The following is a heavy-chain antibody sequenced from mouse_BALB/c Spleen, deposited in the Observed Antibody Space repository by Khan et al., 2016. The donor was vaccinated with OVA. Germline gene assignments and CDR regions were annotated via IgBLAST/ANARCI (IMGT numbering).Heavy chain of an antibody. CDR2: INTYTGEP. CDR3: TRPPYFSYVMVY. CDR1: GYTFRSFG. V-gene: IGHV9-3-1*01. Sequence: QIQLVHSGPELKKPGETVKISCKASGYTFRSFGMNWVKQAPGKGLKWMGWINTYTGEPTYADDFKGRYVFSLETSASTAYLQINNLKNEDTATYFCTRPPYFSYVMVYWGQGTSVTVSS. D-gene: IGHD2-10*01. J-gene: IGHJ4*01.